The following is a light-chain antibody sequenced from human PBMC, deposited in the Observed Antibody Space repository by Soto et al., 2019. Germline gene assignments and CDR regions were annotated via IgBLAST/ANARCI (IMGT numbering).Light chain of an antibody. Sequence: DIQMTQSPSSLSASVGDRVTISCQASHDISIYLTWYQQKPGEAPKVLIYDASTLETGVPSRFSGRGSGTYFTCTISSLQPEDIATYHCQQYANLPYTFGQGTKLYIK. CDR2: DAS. CDR3: QQYANLPYT. CDR1: HDISIY. V-gene: IGKV1-33*01. J-gene: IGKJ2*01.